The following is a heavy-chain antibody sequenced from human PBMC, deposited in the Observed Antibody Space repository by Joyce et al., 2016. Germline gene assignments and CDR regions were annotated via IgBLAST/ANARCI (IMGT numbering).Heavy chain of an antibody. D-gene: IGHD6-19*01. J-gene: IGHJ5*02. CDR1: GFSFSDFG. V-gene: IGHV3-30*18. CDR2: ISYDESSQ. CDR3: AKDPYYSAGWYFGWLDP. Sequence: QVQLVESGGGVVQPGRSLKLFCAASGFSFSDFGMHWVRQAPGKGLEGVAVISYDESSQYYADSVKGRFTISRDNSKNTLYLQMNSLRLDDTAVYFCAKDPYYSAGWYFGWLDPWGQGTLVTVSS.